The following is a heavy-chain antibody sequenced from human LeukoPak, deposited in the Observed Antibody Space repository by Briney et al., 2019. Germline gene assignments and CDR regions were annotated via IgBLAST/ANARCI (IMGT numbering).Heavy chain of an antibody. CDR3: ARGNKSGYSLGGYSLGGGYYYYMDV. J-gene: IGHJ6*03. D-gene: IGHD3-3*01. V-gene: IGHV4-31*03. CDR1: GGSISSGGYY. CDR2: IYYSGST. Sequence: PSETLSLTCTVSGGSISSGGYYWSWIRQHPGKGLEWIGYIYYSGSTYYNPSLKSRVTISVDTSKNQFSLKLSSVTAADTAVYYCARGNKSGYSLGGYSLGGGYYYYMDVWGKGTTVTVSS.